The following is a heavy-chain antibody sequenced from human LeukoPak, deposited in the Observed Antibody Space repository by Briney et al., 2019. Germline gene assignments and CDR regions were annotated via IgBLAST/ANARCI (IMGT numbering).Heavy chain of an antibody. V-gene: IGHV3-30*04. Sequence: GGSLRLSCAASGFTFSSYAMHWVRQAPGKGLEWVAVISYDGSNKYYADSVKGRFTISRDKSKNTLCLQMNSLRAEDTAMYFCARDRTYCSGGYCYSLYYYLSGMEVWGQGTTVTVS. CDR3: ARDRTYCSGGYCYSLYYYLSGMEV. CDR2: ISYDGSNK. CDR1: GFTFSSYA. J-gene: IGHJ6*02. D-gene: IGHD2-15*01.